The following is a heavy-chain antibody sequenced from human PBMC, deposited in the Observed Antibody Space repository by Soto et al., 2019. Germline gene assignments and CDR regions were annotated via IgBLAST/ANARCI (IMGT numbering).Heavy chain of an antibody. CDR2: INSDGSST. J-gene: IGHJ2*01. Sequence: GGSLRLSCAASGFTFSSYWMHWVRQAPGKGLVWVSRINSDGSSTSYADSVKGRFTISRDNAKNTLYLQMNSLRAEDTAVYYWARAARPRGYFDLWGRGTLVTVSS. D-gene: IGHD6-6*01. CDR3: ARAARPRGYFDL. V-gene: IGHV3-74*01. CDR1: GFTFSSYW.